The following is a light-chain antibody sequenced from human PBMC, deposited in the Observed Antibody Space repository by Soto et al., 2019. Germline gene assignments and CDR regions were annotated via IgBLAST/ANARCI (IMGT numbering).Light chain of an antibody. J-gene: IGKJ4*01. CDR2: AAS. CDR3: QQANSFPLT. Sequence: DIQMTQSPSSVSASVGDRVTITCRASQGISSRLAWYQQKPGKAPNLLIYAASSLQSGVPSRFSGSGSETDLTITIGSLQPEDFATFYCQQANSFPLTFGGGTKVEIK. CDR1: QGISSR. V-gene: IGKV1-12*01.